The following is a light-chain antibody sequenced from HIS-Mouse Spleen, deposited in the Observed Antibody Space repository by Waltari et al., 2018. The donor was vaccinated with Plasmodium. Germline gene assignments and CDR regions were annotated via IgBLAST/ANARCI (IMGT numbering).Light chain of an antibody. Sequence: QSALTQPRSVSGSPGQSVTISCTGTSSDVGGYNYVSWYQQHPGKAPQRMIYDVSKRPSGVPDLFAGSKSGNTASLTISGLQAEDEADYYCCSYAGSYTWVFGGGTKLTVL. V-gene: IGLV2-11*01. CDR3: CSYAGSYTWV. J-gene: IGLJ3*02. CDR2: DVS. CDR1: SSDVGGYNY.